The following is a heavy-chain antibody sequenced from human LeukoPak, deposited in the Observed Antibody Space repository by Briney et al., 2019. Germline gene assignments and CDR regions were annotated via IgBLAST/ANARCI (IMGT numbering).Heavy chain of an antibody. V-gene: IGHV3-23*01. Sequence: PGGSLRLSCTASGFTFSSYAMSWVRQAPGKGLEWVSDISGSGGGTYYADSVKGRFTISRDNSKNTLYLQMNSLRAEDTAVFYCGKLFYSSGMYHFDYWGRGTLVTVSS. J-gene: IGHJ4*02. CDR3: GKLFYSSGMYHFDY. CDR2: ISGSGGGT. D-gene: IGHD3-10*01. CDR1: GFTFSSYA.